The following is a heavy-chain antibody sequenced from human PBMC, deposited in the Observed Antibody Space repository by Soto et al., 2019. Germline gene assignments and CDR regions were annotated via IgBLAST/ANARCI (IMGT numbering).Heavy chain of an antibody. V-gene: IGHV3-23*01. J-gene: IGHJ2*01. CDR3: AKDTKEL. Sequence: EVQLLESGGGFVQPGGSLRPSCAASGFTFSNYAMSWVRQGPGKGLEWVSALSGDGDSIYYSDSVKGRFTISRDNSKNTVYLHMSSLRVEDTAVYYCAKDTKELWGRGTLVTVSS. CDR2: LSGDGDSI. D-gene: IGHD1-1*01. CDR1: GFTFSNYA.